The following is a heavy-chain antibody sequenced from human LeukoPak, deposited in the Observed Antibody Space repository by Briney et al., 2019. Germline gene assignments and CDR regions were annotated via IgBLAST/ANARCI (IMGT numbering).Heavy chain of an antibody. CDR2: ISGSGGST. Sequence: GGSLRLSCAASGFTFSSYAMSWVRQAPGKGLEWVSAISGSGGSTYYADSVKGRFTISRDNSKNTLYLQMNSLRAEDTAVYYCARVRPLGEWLRSHDAFDIWGQGTMVTVSS. D-gene: IGHD5-12*01. V-gene: IGHV3-23*01. J-gene: IGHJ3*02. CDR1: GFTFSSYA. CDR3: ARVRPLGEWLRSHDAFDI.